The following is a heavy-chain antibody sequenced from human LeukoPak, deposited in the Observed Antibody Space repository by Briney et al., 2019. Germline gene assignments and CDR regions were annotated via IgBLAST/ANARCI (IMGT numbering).Heavy chain of an antibody. V-gene: IGHV4-39*01. CDR2: IYYSGST. J-gene: IGHJ4*02. Sequence: SETLSLTCTVSGGSISSSTYYWGWIRQPPGKGLEWIGNIYYSGSTFYNPSLKSRVTISVDTSRNQFSLKLSSVTAADTAVYYCARPNPRGPHDYWGQGTLVTVSS. CDR1: GGSISSSTYY. CDR3: ARPNPRGPHDY. D-gene: IGHD3-10*01.